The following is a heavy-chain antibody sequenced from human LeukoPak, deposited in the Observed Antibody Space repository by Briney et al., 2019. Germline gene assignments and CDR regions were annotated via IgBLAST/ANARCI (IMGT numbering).Heavy chain of an antibody. CDR1: GFTFSDYG. CDR2: ISFDGSNK. V-gene: IGHV3-30*18. J-gene: IGHJ6*02. Sequence: PGRSLRLSCAASGFTFSDYGMHWVRQAPGKGLEWVAVISFDGSNKYYADSVKGRFTISKDNSKNTLYLQMNSLRAEDTAVYYCAKVLKGLPLDNYDYSNYDFYYGMDVWGQGTTVTVSS. CDR3: AKVLKGLPLDNYDYSNYDFYYGMDV. D-gene: IGHD4-11*01.